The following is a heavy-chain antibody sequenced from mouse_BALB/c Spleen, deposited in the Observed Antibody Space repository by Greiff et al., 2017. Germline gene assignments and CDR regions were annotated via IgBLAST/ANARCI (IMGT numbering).Heavy chain of an antibody. CDR2: ISTYYGDA. CDR3: ARSQYGYDWFAY. D-gene: IGHD2-2*01. J-gene: IGHJ3*01. Sequence: QVQLQQSGAELVRPGVSVKISCKGSGYTFTDYAMHWVKQSHAKSLEWIGVISTYYGDASYNQKFKGKATMTVDKSSSTAYMELARLTSEDSAIYYCARSQYGYDWFAYWGQGTLVTVSA. CDR1: GYTFTDYA. V-gene: IGHV1S137*01.